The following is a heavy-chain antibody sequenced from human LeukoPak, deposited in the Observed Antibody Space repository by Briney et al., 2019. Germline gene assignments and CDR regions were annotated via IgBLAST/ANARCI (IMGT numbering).Heavy chain of an antibody. CDR3: ARDLKDPFQYYFDY. V-gene: IGHV3-23*01. J-gene: IGHJ4*02. CDR1: GFTFSSYV. CDR2: ISGSGGGR. Sequence: GGSLRLSCAVSGFTFSSYVMSWVRQAPGKGLEWVSTISGSGGGRYYADSVKGRFTISRDNSKNTLYLQMNSLRAEDTAVYYCARDLKDPFQYYFDYWGQGTLVTVSS.